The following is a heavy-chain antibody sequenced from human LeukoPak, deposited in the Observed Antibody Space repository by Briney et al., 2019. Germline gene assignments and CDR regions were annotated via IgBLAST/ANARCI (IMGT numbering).Heavy chain of an antibody. CDR3: AASDYYGSGTLFDY. CDR2: IYTSGST. Sequence: SETLSLTCTVSGGSISSSSYYWGWIRQPAGKGLEWIGRIYTSGSTNYNPSLKSRVTMSVDTSKNQFSLKLSSVTAADTAVYYCAASDYYGSGTLFDYWGQGTLVTVSS. J-gene: IGHJ4*02. D-gene: IGHD3-10*01. CDR1: GGSISSSSYY. V-gene: IGHV4-61*02.